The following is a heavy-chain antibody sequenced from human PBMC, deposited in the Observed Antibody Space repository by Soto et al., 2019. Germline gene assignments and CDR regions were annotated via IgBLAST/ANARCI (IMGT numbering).Heavy chain of an antibody. CDR1: GFTFSVCA. D-gene: IGHD3-22*01. J-gene: IGHJ4*02. V-gene: IGHV3-23*01. Sequence: PGGSLRLSCAASGFTFSVCAMSWVRQAPGKGLEWVSGVSGSGTSAYYADSVKGRFTISRDNSKNTLYLQMNNLRAEDTAVYYCAKVHPESLYARSGYYYPFESWGQGGLVTVSS. CDR3: AKVHPESLYARSGYYYPFES. CDR2: VSGSGTSA.